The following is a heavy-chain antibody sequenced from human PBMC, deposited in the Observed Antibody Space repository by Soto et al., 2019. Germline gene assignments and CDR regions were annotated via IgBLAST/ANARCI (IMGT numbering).Heavy chain of an antibody. D-gene: IGHD3-16*02. CDR2: FFHSGRSGIT. J-gene: IGHJ5*02. V-gene: IGHV4-59*01. CDR1: GGSITSYY. Sequence: SETRSLTCRVSGGSITSYYWSWIRQPPGKGLEWIGYFFHSGRSGITNHDPSLNNRVTLSVDTSKNQFSLKLSSVTAADTAVYYCAKTSLGWFGPWGQGTLVTVSS. CDR3: AKTSLGWFGP.